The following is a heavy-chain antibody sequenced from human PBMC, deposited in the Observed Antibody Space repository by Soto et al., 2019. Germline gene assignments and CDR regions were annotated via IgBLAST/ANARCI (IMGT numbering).Heavy chain of an antibody. CDR1: GITFSTHA. Sequence: PGGSLRLSCAVSGITFSTHAMTWVRQAPGKGLEWVSTVSSSGYSTYEAESVKGRFTISRDNSKNTVYLQMNSLRADDTAVYYCAKEISSTSGSYFYYHGLDGWGQGTKVTGSS. CDR3: AKEISSTSGSYFYYHGLDG. CDR2: VSSSGYST. J-gene: IGHJ6*02. V-gene: IGHV3-23*01. D-gene: IGHD1-26*01.